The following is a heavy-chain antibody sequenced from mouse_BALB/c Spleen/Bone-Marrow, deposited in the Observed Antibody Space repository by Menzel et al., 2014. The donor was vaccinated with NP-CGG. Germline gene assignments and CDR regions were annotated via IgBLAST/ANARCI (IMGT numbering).Heavy chain of an antibody. CDR2: IDPANGNT. J-gene: IGHJ4*01. Sequence: VQLKQSGVELVKPGASVKLSCTASGFNIKDTYMHWVKQRPEQGLEWIGRIDPANGNTKYDPKFQGKATITADTSSNTAYLQLSSLTSEDTAVYYCARWEYYAMDYWGQGTSVTVSS. V-gene: IGHV14-3*02. CDR3: ARWEYYAMDY. CDR1: GFNIKDTY. D-gene: IGHD4-1*01.